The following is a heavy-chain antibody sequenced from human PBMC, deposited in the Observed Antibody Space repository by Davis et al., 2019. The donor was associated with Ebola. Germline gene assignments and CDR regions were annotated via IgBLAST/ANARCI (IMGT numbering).Heavy chain of an antibody. V-gene: IGHV3-48*02. Sequence: GESLKFSCAASGFTSSSYSMNWVRQAPGKGLEWVSYISSSSSTIYYADSVKGRFTISRDNAKNSLYLQMNSLRDDETAVYYCARRHDYGDYLGFDPWGQGTLVTVSS. D-gene: IGHD4-17*01. J-gene: IGHJ5*02. CDR3: ARRHDYGDYLGFDP. CDR1: GFTSSSYS. CDR2: ISSSSSTI.